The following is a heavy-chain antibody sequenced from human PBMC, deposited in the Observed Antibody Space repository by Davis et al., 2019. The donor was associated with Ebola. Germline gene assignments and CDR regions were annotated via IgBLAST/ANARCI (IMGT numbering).Heavy chain of an antibody. D-gene: IGHD1-1*01. CDR3: ARDPGTTSDY. CDR1: GFPFSDHY. CDR2: ISNTGDSI. J-gene: IGHJ4*02. V-gene: IGHV3-11*04. Sequence: GGSLRLSCAASGFPFSDHYMRWIRQAPGKGLEPVSYISNTGDSIYYADSVKGRFTISRDNAKNSLYLQMNSLRAEDTAVYYCARDPGTTSDYWGQGTLVTVSS.